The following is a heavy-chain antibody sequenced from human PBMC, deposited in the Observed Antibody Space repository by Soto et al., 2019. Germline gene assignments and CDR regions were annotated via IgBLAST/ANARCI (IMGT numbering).Heavy chain of an antibody. CDR2: ISWNSGSI. CDR1: GFTFDDYA. Sequence: GGSLRLSCGASGFTFDDYAMHWVRQAPGKGLEWVSGISWNSGSIGYADSVKGRFTISRDNAKNSLYLQMNSLRAEDTALYYCPKAAEYYGMDVWGQGTTVTVYS. V-gene: IGHV3-9*01. CDR3: PKAAEYYGMDV. J-gene: IGHJ6*02.